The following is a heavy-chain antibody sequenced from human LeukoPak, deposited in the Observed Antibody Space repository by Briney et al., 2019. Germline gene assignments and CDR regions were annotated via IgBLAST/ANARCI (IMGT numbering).Heavy chain of an antibody. CDR1: GGSISSYY. Sequence: SETLSLTCTVSGGSISSYYWSWIRQPPGKGLEWIGYIYYSGSTNYNPSLKSRVTISVDTSKNQFSLKLSSVTAADTAVYYCARPGDGVTFDYWGQGTLVTVSS. V-gene: IGHV4-59*08. J-gene: IGHJ4*02. CDR3: ARPGDGVTFDY. CDR2: IYYSGST. D-gene: IGHD7-27*01.